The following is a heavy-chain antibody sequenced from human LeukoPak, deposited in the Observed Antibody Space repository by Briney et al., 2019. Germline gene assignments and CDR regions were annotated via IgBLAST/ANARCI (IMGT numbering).Heavy chain of an antibody. Sequence: GGSLRLSCAASGFTVSSNYMSWVRQAPGKGLEWVSVIYSGGSTYYADSVKGRFTISRDNSKNTLYLQMNSLRAEDPAVYYCARDGVAHCSGGSCYPLPLDYWGQGTLVTVSS. V-gene: IGHV3-53*01. J-gene: IGHJ4*02. D-gene: IGHD2-15*01. CDR3: ARDGVAHCSGGSCYPLPLDY. CDR1: GFTVSSNY. CDR2: IYSGGST.